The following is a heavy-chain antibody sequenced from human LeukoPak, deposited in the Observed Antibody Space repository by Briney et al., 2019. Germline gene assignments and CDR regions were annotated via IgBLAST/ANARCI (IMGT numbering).Heavy chain of an antibody. D-gene: IGHD6-19*01. CDR2: ISTIFNTA. Sequence: SVNVSCKASGGTLHIYAIRWVRQAPGQGLEWMGGISTIFNTANYAQKLQGRVTITAVESTSTAYMELSSLRSEDTAVYYCARDYSSGWDPSDWGQGTLVTVSS. V-gene: IGHV1-69*13. J-gene: IGHJ4*02. CDR3: ARDYSSGWDPSD. CDR1: GGTLHIYA.